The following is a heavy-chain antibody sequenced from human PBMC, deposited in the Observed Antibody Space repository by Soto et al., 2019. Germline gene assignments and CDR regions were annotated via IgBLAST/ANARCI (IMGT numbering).Heavy chain of an antibody. CDR3: AKDPVIVVVPAARTHWFDP. J-gene: IGHJ5*02. CDR1: GFTFSSYA. D-gene: IGHD2-2*01. V-gene: IGHV3-23*01. CDR2: ISGSGGST. Sequence: PGGSLRLSCAASGFTFSSYAMSWVRQAPGKGLEWVSAISGSGGSTYYADSVKGRFTISRDNSKNTLYLQMNSLRAEDTAVYYCAKDPVIVVVPAARTHWFDPWGQGTLVTVSS.